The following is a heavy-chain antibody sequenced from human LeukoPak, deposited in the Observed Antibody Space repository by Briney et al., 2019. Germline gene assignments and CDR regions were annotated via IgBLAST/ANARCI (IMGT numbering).Heavy chain of an antibody. D-gene: IGHD2-15*01. CDR1: GGTFSSYA. J-gene: IGHJ6*02. V-gene: IGHV1-69*04. CDR3: ARDIRGGATEDV. Sequence: SVKVSCKASGGTFSSYAISWVRQAPGQGLEWMGRIIPILGIANYAQRFQGRVTITADKSTSTAYMELSSLRSEDTAVYYCARDIRGGATEDVWGQGTTVTVSS. CDR2: IIPILGIA.